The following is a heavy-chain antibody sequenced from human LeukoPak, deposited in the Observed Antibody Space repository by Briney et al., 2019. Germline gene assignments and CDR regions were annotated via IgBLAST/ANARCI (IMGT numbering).Heavy chain of an antibody. CDR1: GYTFTGYY. CDR2: INPNSGGT. CDR3: AREVPSPPYYYYGMDV. V-gene: IGHV1-2*02. J-gene: IGHJ6*02. Sequence: ASVKVSCKASGYTFTGYYMHWVRQAPGQGLERMGWINPNSGGTNYAQKFQGRVTMTRDTSISTAYMELSRLRSDDTAVYYCAREVPSPPYYYYGMDVWGQGTTVTVSS.